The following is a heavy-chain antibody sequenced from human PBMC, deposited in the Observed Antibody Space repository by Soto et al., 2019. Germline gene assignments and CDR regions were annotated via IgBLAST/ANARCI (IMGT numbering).Heavy chain of an antibody. CDR3: AAVAVAGMIDP. J-gene: IGHJ5*02. D-gene: IGHD6-19*01. CDR1: GFTFTSSA. Sequence: SVKVSCKASGFTFTSSAVQWVRQARGQRLEWIGWIVVGSGNTNYAQEFQERVTITRDMSTSTAYMELSSLRSEDTAVYYCAAVAVAGMIDPWGQGTLVTVSS. CDR2: IVVGSGNT. V-gene: IGHV1-58*01.